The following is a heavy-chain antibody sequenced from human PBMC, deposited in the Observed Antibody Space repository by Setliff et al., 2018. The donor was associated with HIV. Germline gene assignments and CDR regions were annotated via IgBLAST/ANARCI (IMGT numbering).Heavy chain of an antibody. V-gene: IGHV3-23*01. CDR1: GFTFNTYA. Sequence: GGSLRLSCAASGFTFNTYAMSWVRQAPGKGLEWVSVISGSGGSTFYADSVKGRFTISRDNSKNTLYLLMNGLRVEDAAVYYCAKDGISGGAYPPYYFDYWGHGTLVTVSS. D-gene: IGHD2-15*01. J-gene: IGHJ4*01. CDR2: ISGSGGST. CDR3: AKDGISGGAYPPYYFDY.